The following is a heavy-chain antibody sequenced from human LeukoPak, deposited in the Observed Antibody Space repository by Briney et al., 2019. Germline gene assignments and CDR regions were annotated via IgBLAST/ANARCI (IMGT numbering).Heavy chain of an antibody. V-gene: IGHV3-21*01. CDR2: ISSSSSTYI. CDR3: TRDQCSGGSCYGFDS. D-gene: IGHD2-15*01. CDR1: GFTFSSYS. Sequence: GGSLRLSCEASGFTFSSYSMNWVRQAPGKGLEWVSSISSSSSTYIYYADSVKGRFTISRDNAKNSLYLRMNSLRAEDTAVYYCTRDQCSGGSCYGFDSWGQGTLVTVSS. J-gene: IGHJ4*02.